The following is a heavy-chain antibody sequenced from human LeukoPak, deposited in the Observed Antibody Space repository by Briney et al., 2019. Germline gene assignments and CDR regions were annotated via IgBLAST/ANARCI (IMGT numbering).Heavy chain of an antibody. J-gene: IGHJ4*02. D-gene: IGHD4-17*01. CDR3: AREPTLYQGNTVTTEFDY. CDR2: IYYSGST. CDR1: GGSISSGDYY. Sequence: SETLSLTCTVSGGSISSGDYYWSWIRQPPGKGLEWIGYIYYSGSTYYNPSLKSRVTISVDTSKNQFSLKLSSVTAADTAVYYCAREPTLYQGNTVTTEFDYWGQGTLVTVSS. V-gene: IGHV4-30-4*01.